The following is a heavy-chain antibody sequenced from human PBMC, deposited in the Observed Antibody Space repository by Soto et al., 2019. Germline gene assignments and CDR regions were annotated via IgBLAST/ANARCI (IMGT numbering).Heavy chain of an antibody. V-gene: IGHV3-7*01. D-gene: IGHD5-12*01. Sequence: LRLYCAGSGFTCRNYWMNWVRQAPGKGLEWVANINQDGGTKYYVDSVKGRFTISRDNAKNSLYLQMNSLRAEGAAVYYCAKDRGYNTYDYWGQGTLVTVSS. CDR1: GFTCRNYW. CDR2: INQDGGTK. J-gene: IGHJ4*02. CDR3: AKDRGYNTYDY.